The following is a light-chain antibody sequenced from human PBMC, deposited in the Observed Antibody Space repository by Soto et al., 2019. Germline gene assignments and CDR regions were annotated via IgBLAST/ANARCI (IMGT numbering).Light chain of an antibody. V-gene: IGLV1-44*01. CDR3: AAWDDSLNGYKV. J-gene: IGLJ1*01. Sequence: QSVLPQPPSASGTPGQRVTISCSGSSSNIGSNTVNWYQQLPGTAPKLLIYSNNQRPSGVPDRFSCSKSCTSASLAISGLQSEDEADYYCAAWDDSLNGYKVFGTGTKGTVL. CDR2: SNN. CDR1: SSNIGSNT.